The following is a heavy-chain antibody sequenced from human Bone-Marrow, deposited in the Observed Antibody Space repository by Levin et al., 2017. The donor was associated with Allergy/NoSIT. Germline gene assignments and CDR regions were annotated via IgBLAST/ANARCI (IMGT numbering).Heavy chain of an antibody. CDR3: ARESLSWSPEVFDY. CDR2: INAGNGNT. J-gene: IGHJ4*02. D-gene: IGHD6-13*01. CDR1: GYTFTSYA. V-gene: IGHV1-3*01. Sequence: EASVKVSCKASGYTFTSYAMHWVRQAPGQRLEWMGWINAGNGNTKYSQKFQGRVTITRDTSASTAYMELSSLRSEDTAVYYCARESLSWSPEVFDYWGQGTLVTVSS.